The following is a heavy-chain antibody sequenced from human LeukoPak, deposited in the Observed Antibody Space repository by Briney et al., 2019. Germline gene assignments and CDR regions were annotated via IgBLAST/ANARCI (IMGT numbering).Heavy chain of an antibody. CDR3: TTDTFGARDS. CDR1: GYTLKRYW. CDR2: INEAGSST. J-gene: IGHJ4*02. D-gene: IGHD3-10*01. Sequence: GGSLRLSCAASGYTLKRYWMHGVRQGPGKGVVWVSRINEAGSSTSSAESVRGRFTISRDNAKNTLYLQMNSLRAEDAAVYYCTTDTFGARDSWGQGTLVTVSS. V-gene: IGHV3-74*01.